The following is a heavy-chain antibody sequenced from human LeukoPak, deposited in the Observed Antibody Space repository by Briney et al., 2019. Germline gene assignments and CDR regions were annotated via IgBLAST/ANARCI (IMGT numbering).Heavy chain of an antibody. CDR3: ARQYSGYDFPPTDAFDI. V-gene: IGHV4-59*08. D-gene: IGHD5-12*01. J-gene: IGHJ3*02. CDR2: IYYSGST. Sequence: SETLSLTCTVSGGPISSYYWSWIRQPPGKGLEWIGYIYYSGSTNYNPSLKSRVTISVDTSKNQFSLKLSSVTAADTAVYYCARQYSGYDFPPTDAFDIWGQGTMVTVSS. CDR1: GGPISSYY.